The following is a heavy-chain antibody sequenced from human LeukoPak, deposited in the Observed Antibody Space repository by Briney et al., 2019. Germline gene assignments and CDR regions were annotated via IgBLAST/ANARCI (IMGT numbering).Heavy chain of an antibody. D-gene: IGHD4-17*01. CDR3: ARESDGDYVDYFDY. CDR1: GYTFTGYY. CDR2: INPNSGGT. Sequence: ASVKVSCKASGYTFTGYYMHWVRQAPGQGLEWMGWINPNSGGTNYAQKFQGRVTMTRDTSISTAYMELSWLRSDDTAVYYCARESDGDYVDYFDYWGQGTLVTVSS. V-gene: IGHV1-2*02. J-gene: IGHJ4*02.